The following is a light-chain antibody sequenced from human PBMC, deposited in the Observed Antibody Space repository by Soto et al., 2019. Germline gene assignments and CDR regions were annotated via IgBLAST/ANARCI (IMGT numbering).Light chain of an antibody. CDR1: QSINNW. Sequence: DIHMTQSPSTLSASVGDRVTITCRASQSINNWLAWYQQKPGKAPNLLIYDVSSLGSGVPSRFSGSGSGTEFTLTISSLQPDDFATYYCQQYNTYSTFCQGRRLAI. CDR2: DVS. CDR3: QQYNTYST. V-gene: IGKV1-5*01. J-gene: IGKJ5*01.